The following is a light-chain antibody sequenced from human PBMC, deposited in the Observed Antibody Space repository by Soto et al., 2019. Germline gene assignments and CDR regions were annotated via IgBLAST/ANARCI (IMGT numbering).Light chain of an antibody. CDR1: QGISSA. V-gene: IGKV1-13*02. J-gene: IGKJ5*01. CDR2: DAS. CDR3: QQFNSLIT. Sequence: AIQLTQSPSSLSASVGDRVTITCRASQGISSALAWYQQKPGKAPKLLIYDASSLESGVPSRFSGSGSGTDFTLTISSLQPEDFATYYCQQFNSLITFGQGTRLE.